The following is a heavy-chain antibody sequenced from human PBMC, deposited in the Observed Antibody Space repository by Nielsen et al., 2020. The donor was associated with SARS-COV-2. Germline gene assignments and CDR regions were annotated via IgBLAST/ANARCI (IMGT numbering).Heavy chain of an antibody. Sequence: GGSLRLSCAASGFTFKSYWMHWVRHAPGKGLVWVSRINSHGSSTSYADSVKGRFTSSRDNAKNTLYLQMNSLRAEDTAVYYCARDYDFWSGYDAFDIWGQGTMVTVSS. CDR1: GFTFKSYW. J-gene: IGHJ3*02. V-gene: IGHV3-74*01. CDR3: ARDYDFWSGYDAFDI. CDR2: INSHGSST. D-gene: IGHD3-3*01.